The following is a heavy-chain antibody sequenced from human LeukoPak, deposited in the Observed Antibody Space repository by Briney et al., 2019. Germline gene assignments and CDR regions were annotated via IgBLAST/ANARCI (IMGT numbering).Heavy chain of an antibody. V-gene: IGHV3-30*04. CDR2: ISYDGSNK. CDR3: ARDSRWIQFDY. D-gene: IGHD5-18*01. J-gene: IGHJ4*02. Sequence: PGGSLRLSCAASGFTFSSYAMHWVRQAPGKGLEWVAVISYDGSNKKYADSVKGRFTVSRDNSKNTLYLQMNSLRADDTAVYYCARDSRWIQFDYWGQGTLVTVSS. CDR1: GFTFSSYA.